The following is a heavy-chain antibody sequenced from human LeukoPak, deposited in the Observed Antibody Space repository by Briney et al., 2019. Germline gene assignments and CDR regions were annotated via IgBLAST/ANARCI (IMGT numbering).Heavy chain of an antibody. CDR2: IRYDGTTK. CDR3: AALHTGTFVDY. CDR1: GFRFSGYG. V-gene: IGHV3-30*02. Sequence: PGGSLRLSCAASGFRFSGYGMHWVRQVPGKGLEWLAFIRYDGTTKFYTDSVKGRFAISRDNSKNTLSLQMNSLRTGDTAVYYCAALHTGTFVDYWGQGTLVTASS. D-gene: IGHD1-26*01. J-gene: IGHJ4*02.